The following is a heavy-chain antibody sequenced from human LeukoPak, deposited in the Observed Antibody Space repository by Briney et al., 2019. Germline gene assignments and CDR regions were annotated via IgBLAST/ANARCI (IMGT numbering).Heavy chain of an antibody. CDR2: IYYSGST. V-gene: IGHV4-59*01. CDR3: ARGIYCSSITCYYYFDY. J-gene: IGHJ4*02. D-gene: IGHD2-2*01. CDR1: GGSISSYY. Sequence: SETLSLTCTVSGGSISSYYWSWIRQPPGKGLEWIGYIYYSGSTNYNPSLESRVTISVDTSKNQFSLKLSSVTAADTAVYYCARGIYCSSITCYYYFDYWGQGTLVTVSS.